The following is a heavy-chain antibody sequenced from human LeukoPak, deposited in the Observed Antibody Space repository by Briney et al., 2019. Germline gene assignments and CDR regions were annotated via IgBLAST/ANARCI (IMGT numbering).Heavy chain of an antibody. J-gene: IGHJ4*02. Sequence: GGSLRLSCAASGFTFSSYAMSWVRQAPGKGLEWVSAISGSGGSTYYADSVKGRFTISRDNSKNTLYLQMNSLRAEDTAVYYCAKDRFGVLFEYYFDYWGQGTLVTVSS. D-gene: IGHD3-10*01. CDR1: GFTFSSYA. CDR3: AKDRFGVLFEYYFDY. V-gene: IGHV3-23*01. CDR2: ISGSGGST.